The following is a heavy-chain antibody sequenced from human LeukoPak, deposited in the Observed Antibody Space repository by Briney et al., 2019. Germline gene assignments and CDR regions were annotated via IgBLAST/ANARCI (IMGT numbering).Heavy chain of an antibody. CDR1: GYTFTGYY. Sequence: ASVKVSCKASGYTFTGYYMHWVRQAPGQGLEWMGRINPNSGGTNYAQKFQGRVTMTRDTSISTACMELSRLRSDDTAVYYCARSRGHSGSPNWFDPWGQGTLVTVSS. D-gene: IGHD1-26*01. CDR2: INPNSGGT. J-gene: IGHJ5*02. V-gene: IGHV1-2*06. CDR3: ARSRGHSGSPNWFDP.